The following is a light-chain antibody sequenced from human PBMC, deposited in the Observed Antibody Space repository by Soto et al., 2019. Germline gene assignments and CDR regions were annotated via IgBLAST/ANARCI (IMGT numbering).Light chain of an antibody. CDR1: QDISNY. CDR3: QQYDNLPRT. J-gene: IGKJ1*01. Sequence: DIQMTQSPSSLSASVGDRVTITCQASQDISNYLNWYQQKPGKAPKLLIYDASNLETGVPSRSSGSGSGTDFTFTISSLQPEDIATYYCQQYDNLPRTLGQGTKVDIK. V-gene: IGKV1-33*01. CDR2: DAS.